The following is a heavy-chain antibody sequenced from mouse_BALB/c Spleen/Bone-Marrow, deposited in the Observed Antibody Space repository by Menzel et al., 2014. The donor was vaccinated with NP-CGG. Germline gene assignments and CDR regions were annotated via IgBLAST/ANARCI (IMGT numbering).Heavy chain of an antibody. CDR2: IYPGNVNT. CDR1: GYNFTSYY. D-gene: IGHD3-1*01. CDR3: ARSGGAAMDY. J-gene: IGHJ4*01. V-gene: IGHV1S56*01. Sequence: VQLQQSGPELVKPGASVTISCKASGYNFTSYYIHWVKQRPGQGLEWIGWIYPGNVNTKYNEKFKGKATLTADKSSTTAYMQLSSLTSEGSAVYFCARSGGAAMDYWGQGTSVTVSS.